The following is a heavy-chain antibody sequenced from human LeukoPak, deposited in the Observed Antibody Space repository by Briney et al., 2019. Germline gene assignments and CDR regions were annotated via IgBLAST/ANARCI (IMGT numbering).Heavy chain of an antibody. V-gene: IGHV3-33*06. CDR3: AKEGDRGEALYYYYMDV. D-gene: IGHD3-10*01. CDR1: GFMFSDYG. J-gene: IGHJ6*03. Sequence: GRSLRLSCAASGFMFSDYGMHWVRQAPGKGLEWVAAIWYDGSNIFYADSVKGRFTISRDNSKNALYLQMNSLRAEGTADYYCAKEGDRGEALYYYYMDVWGNGTTVTVSS. CDR2: IWYDGSNI.